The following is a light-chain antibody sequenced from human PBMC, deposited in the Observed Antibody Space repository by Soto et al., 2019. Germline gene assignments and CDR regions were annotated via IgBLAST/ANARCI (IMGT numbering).Light chain of an antibody. CDR1: QGISSY. Sequence: DIQLTQSPSFLSATVGDSVTITCRASQGISSYLAWYQQKPGKAPNLLIYTASTLQSGVPSRFSGSGSGTEFTLTISSLQPEDFGTYFCQQHNGYPLTFGGGTKVEIK. CDR3: QQHNGYPLT. V-gene: IGKV1-9*01. J-gene: IGKJ4*01. CDR2: TAS.